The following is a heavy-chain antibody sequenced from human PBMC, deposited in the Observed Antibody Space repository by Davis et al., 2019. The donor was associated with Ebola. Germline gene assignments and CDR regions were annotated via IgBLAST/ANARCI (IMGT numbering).Heavy chain of an antibody. D-gene: IGHD5-18*01. CDR3: AREVPYSRFDY. Sequence: GSLRLSCTVSGGSISSYYWSWIRQPPGKGLEWIGYIYYSGSTYYNPSLKSRVTISVDTSKNQFSLKLSSVTAADTAVYYCAREVPYSRFDYWGQGTLVTVSS. J-gene: IGHJ4*02. V-gene: IGHV4-59*12. CDR2: IYYSGST. CDR1: GGSISSYY.